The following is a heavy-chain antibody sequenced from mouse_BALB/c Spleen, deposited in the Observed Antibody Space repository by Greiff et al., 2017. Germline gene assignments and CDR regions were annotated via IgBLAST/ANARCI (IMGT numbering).Heavy chain of an antibody. CDR2: IDPANGNT. CDR3: ANATATSAMDY. D-gene: IGHD1-2*01. V-gene: IGHV14-3*02. J-gene: IGHJ4*01. Sequence: EVQLQESGAELVKPGASVKLSCTASGFNIKDTYMHWVKQRPEQGLEWIGRIDPANGNTKYDPKFQGKATITADTSSNTAYLQLSSLTSEDTAVYYCANATATSAMDYWGQGTSVTVSS. CDR1: GFNIKDTY.